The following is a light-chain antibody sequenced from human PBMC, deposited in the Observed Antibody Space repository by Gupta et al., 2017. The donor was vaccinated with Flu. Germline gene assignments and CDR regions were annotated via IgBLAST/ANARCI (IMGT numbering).Light chain of an antibody. J-gene: IGLJ2*01. V-gene: IGLV7-46*01. CDR3: MLSDCSGVV. CDR2: DTT. CDR1: AGAVTSGHW. Sequence: QAVVPQEPSLTVSPGGTVTLTCASRAGAVTSGHWPYWIQQKPGQAPRTLIYDTTNRHAWTPARFSGSLFGGKAVLTLSGAQPEDEDEYYCMLSDCSGVVFGGGTKVTVL.